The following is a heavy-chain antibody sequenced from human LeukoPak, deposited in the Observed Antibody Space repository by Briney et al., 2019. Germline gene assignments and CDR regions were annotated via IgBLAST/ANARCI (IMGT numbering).Heavy chain of an antibody. CDR2: IYYSGST. V-gene: IGHV4-59*08. Sequence: SETLSLTCTVSGGSISSYYWSWIRQPPGRGLEWIGYIYYSGSTNYNPSLKSRVTISIDTSKNQFSLNLSSVTAADTAVYYCARHGGAYSFDYWGQGTLVTVSS. D-gene: IGHD4-11*01. CDR1: GGSISSYY. J-gene: IGHJ4*02. CDR3: ARHGGAYSFDY.